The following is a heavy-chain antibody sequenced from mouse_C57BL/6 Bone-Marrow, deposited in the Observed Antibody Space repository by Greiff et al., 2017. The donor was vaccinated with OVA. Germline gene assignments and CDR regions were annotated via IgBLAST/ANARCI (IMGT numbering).Heavy chain of an antibody. V-gene: IGHV1-82*01. CDR3: ARTGDLTGFAY. CDR1: GYAFSSSW. Sequence: QVQLQQSGPELVKPGASVKISCKASGYAFSSSWMNWVKQRPGKGLEWIGRIYPGDGDTNYNGKFKGKATLTADKSSSTAYMQLSSLTSEDSAVYFCARTGDLTGFAYWGQGTLVTVSA. J-gene: IGHJ3*01. D-gene: IGHD3-3*01. CDR2: IYPGDGDT.